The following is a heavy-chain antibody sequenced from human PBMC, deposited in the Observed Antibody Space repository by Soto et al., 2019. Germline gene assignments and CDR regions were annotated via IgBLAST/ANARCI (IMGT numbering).Heavy chain of an antibody. V-gene: IGHV2-5*02. CDR2: IYWDDDK. CDR1: GFSLSTSGVG. D-gene: IGHD7-27*01. CDR3: AHSLIPNWGSRGAFDY. J-gene: IGHJ4*02. Sequence: QITLKESGPTLVKPTQTLTLTCTFSGFSLSTSGVGVGWIRPPPGKALEWLALIYWDDDKRYSPSLKSRLTITKDTSQNQVVLTMTNMDPVDTATYYCAHSLIPNWGSRGAFDYWGQGTLVTVSS.